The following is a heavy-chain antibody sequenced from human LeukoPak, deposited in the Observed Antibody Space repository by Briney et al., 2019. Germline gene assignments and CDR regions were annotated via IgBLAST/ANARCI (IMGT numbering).Heavy chain of an antibody. CDR1: GFTFSSYS. CDR3: ARDSDWNDGLDY. J-gene: IGHJ4*02. CDR2: ISTSSLYI. D-gene: IGHD1-1*01. Sequence: GGSLRLSCAASGFTFSSYSMNWVRQAPGKGLEWVSSISTSSLYIYYAGSVKGRFTVSRNNARNSLYLQVNSLRAEDTAVYYCARDSDWNDGLDYWGQGTLVTVSS. V-gene: IGHV3-21*01.